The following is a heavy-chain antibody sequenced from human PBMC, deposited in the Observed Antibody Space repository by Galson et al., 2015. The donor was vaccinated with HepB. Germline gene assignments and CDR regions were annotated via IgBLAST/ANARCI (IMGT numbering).Heavy chain of an antibody. D-gene: IGHD2-2*01. CDR1: GFTFDDYA. CDR3: AKGRGSNSYTYDY. Sequence: SLRLSCAASGFTFDDYAMNWVRQAPGKGLEWVSRISGSGGSTDYADSVKGRFTISRDTSNNTLYLQMNSLRAEDTAQYYCAKGRGSNSYTYDYWGQGTLVTVSS. V-gene: IGHV3-23*01. J-gene: IGHJ4*02. CDR2: ISGSGGST.